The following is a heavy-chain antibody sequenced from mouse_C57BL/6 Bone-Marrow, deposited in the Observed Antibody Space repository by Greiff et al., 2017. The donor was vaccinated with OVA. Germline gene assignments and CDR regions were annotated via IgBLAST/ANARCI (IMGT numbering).Heavy chain of an antibody. CDR2: IHPNSGST. CDR1: GYTFTSYW. V-gene: IGHV1-64*01. Sequence: QVQLQQPGAELVKPGASVKLSCKASGYTFTSYWMHWVKQRPGQGLEWIGMIHPNSGSTNYNEKFKSKATLTVDKSSSTAYMQLSSLTSEDSAVYYCARAVYYLYYLDYWGQGTTLTVSS. J-gene: IGHJ2*01. CDR3: ARAVYYLYYLDY. D-gene: IGHD1-1*01.